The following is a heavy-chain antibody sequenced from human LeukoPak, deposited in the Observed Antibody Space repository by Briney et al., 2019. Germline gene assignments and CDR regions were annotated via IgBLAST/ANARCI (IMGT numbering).Heavy chain of an antibody. V-gene: IGHV3-7*01. CDR3: ARGQATYYYDSSGYYI. Sequence: GGSLRLSCAASGFTFDDYGMSWVRQAPGKGLEWVANIKQDGSEKYYVDSVKGRFTISRDNAKNSLYLQMNSLRAEDTAVYYCARGQATYYYDSSGYYIWGQGTLVTVSS. CDR1: GFTFDDYG. CDR2: IKQDGSEK. D-gene: IGHD3-22*01. J-gene: IGHJ4*02.